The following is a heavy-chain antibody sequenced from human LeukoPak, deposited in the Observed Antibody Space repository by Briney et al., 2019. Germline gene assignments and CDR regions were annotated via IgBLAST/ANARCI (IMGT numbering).Heavy chain of an antibody. J-gene: IGHJ4*02. CDR2: IKQDGSEK. D-gene: IGHD3-22*01. CDR3: AKGPVYYDSSGYYGYFDY. V-gene: IGHV3-7*03. Sequence: GGSLRLSCAASGFTFSRYWMSWVRQAPGKGLEWVADIKQDGSEKYYADSVKGRFTISRDNAKNSLYLQMNSLRAEDTALYYCAKGPVYYDSSGYYGYFDYWGQGTLVTVSS. CDR1: GFTFSRYW.